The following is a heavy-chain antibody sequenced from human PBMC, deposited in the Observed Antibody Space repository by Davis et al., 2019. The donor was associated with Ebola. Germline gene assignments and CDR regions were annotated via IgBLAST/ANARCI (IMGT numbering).Heavy chain of an antibody. CDR2: VSYDGRNK. D-gene: IGHD6-25*01. J-gene: IGHJ4*02. Sequence: GGSLRLSCAASGFTFSLYAMHWVRQAPGKGLEWVEVVSYDGRNKYYVDSVKGRFTVSRDKSKNTLYLQMNGLRDEDTAVYYCARSVAAAGDQFDYWGQGSLVTVSS. CDR1: GFTFSLYA. V-gene: IGHV3-30*04. CDR3: ARSVAAAGDQFDY.